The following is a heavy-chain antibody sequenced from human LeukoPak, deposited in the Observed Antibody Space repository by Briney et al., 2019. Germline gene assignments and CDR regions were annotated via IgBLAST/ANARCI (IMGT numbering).Heavy chain of an antibody. CDR2: IYYTGTT. J-gene: IGHJ4*02. CDR1: SGSITSYY. Sequence: SETLSLTCTVSSGSITSYYWSWIRQPPGKGLEYIGHIYYTGTTDYNPSLKSRVTMSVDTSKSQSSLRLISVTASDTAVYFCAGAPNQRFFDCWGQGTLVAVSS. V-gene: IGHV4-59*01. CDR3: AGAPNQRFFDC.